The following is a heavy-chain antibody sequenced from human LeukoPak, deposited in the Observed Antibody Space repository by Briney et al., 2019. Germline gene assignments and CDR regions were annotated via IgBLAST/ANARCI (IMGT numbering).Heavy chain of an antibody. CDR3: ARLGTYWSNYYFEY. D-gene: IGHD3-10*01. V-gene: IGHV5-51*01. CDR2: IYPGDSDT. J-gene: IGHJ4*02. Sequence: KPGESLKISCQGSGHSFTTYWIGWVRQMPGKGLECMGIIYPGDSDTRYSPSFQGQVTISADKSINTAYLQWSSLKASDTAMYYCARLGTYWSNYYFEYWGQGTLVTVSS. CDR1: GHSFTTYW.